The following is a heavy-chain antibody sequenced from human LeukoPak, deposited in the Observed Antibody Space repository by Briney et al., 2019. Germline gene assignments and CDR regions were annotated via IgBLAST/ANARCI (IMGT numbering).Heavy chain of an antibody. Sequence: ASVKVSCKASGFTFINYYMHWVRQAPGQGLEWLGIINLSGGSTHYPQKFQDRVTMTRDTSTSTVYMELSSLRSEDTAVYYCARAVVVITSFGAFDIWGQGTMVTVSS. CDR2: INLSGGST. J-gene: IGHJ3*02. CDR3: ARAVVVITSFGAFDI. D-gene: IGHD3-22*01. CDR1: GFTFINYY. V-gene: IGHV1-46*01.